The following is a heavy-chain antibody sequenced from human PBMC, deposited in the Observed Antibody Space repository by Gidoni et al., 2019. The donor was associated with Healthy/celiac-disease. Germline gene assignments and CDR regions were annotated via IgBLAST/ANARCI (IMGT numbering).Heavy chain of an antibody. Sequence: QVQLQESGPGLVKPSETLSLTCTVSGGSISSYYWSWIRQPPGKGLEWIGYIYYSGSTTYNPSLKSRVTISVDTSKNQFSLKLSSVTAADTAVYYCARAGGEFIAAPPYYYGMDVWGQGTTVTVSS. D-gene: IGHD6-13*01. CDR2: IYYSGST. CDR3: ARAGGEFIAAPPYYYGMDV. J-gene: IGHJ6*02. V-gene: IGHV4-59*01. CDR1: GGSISSYY.